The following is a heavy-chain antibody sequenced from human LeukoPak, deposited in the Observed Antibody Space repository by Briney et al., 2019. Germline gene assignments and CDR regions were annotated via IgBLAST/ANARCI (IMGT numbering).Heavy chain of an antibody. CDR2: IYHSGST. CDR3: ARDAIVVVVAGFDY. V-gene: IGHV4-38-2*02. D-gene: IGHD2-15*01. J-gene: IGHJ4*02. CDR1: GYSISSGYY. Sequence: SETLSLTCTVSGYSISSGYYWGWIRQPPGKGLEWIGSIYHSGSTYYNPSLKSRVTISVDTSKNQFSLKLSSVTAADTAVYYCARDAIVVVVAGFDYWGQGTLVTVSS.